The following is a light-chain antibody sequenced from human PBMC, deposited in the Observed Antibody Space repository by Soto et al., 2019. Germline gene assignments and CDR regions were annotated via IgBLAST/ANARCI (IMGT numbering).Light chain of an antibody. CDR1: RSVSISY. V-gene: IGKV3-20*01. Sequence: EIVLTQSPGTLSLSPGEKGTLSCRASRSVSISYLAWYQQKPGQAPRLLIYGASSRATGIPDRFSGSGSGTDFTLTISRLEPEDFPVYYCQQYGSSLFTFGPGTKVDIK. CDR3: QQYGSSLFT. J-gene: IGKJ3*01. CDR2: GAS.